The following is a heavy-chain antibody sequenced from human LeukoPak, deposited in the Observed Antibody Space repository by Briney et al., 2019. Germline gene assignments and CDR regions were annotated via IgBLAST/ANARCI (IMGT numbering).Heavy chain of an antibody. CDR2: IYQSGST. CDR1: GYSISSDSY. V-gene: IGHV4-38-2*01. D-gene: IGHD3-3*01. CDR3: GGPRSASQPFDY. J-gene: IGHJ4*02. Sequence: SETLSLTCSVSGYSISSDSYWDWIRQPPGKGLEYIGSIYQSGSTYYSPSLKGRLSISIDTSKNQFSLKVHSVTAADTAVYYCGGPRSASQPFDYWGQGALVTVSS.